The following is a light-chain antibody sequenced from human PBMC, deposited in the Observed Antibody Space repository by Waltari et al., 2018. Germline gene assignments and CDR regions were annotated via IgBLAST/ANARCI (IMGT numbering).Light chain of an antibody. Sequence: SARTQPDPVSRSPGESFTIYCSAMRSDSGCLAYDPWYQQHPGEAPKLIIYDVTNRPSGVSDRFSGSKSGSSASLTISGLQPEDEADYYCSSFTSSTTGIFGGGTKLTVL. J-gene: IGLJ2*01. V-gene: IGLV2-14*03. CDR2: DVT. CDR1: RSDSGCLAY. CDR3: SSFTSSTTGI.